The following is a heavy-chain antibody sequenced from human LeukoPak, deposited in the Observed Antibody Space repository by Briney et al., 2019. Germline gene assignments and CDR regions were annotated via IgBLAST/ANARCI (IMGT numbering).Heavy chain of an antibody. Sequence: ASVKVSCKASGYTFTGYYVHWVRQAPGQGLEWMGWINPNSGGTNYAQKFQGRVTMTRDTSISTAYMELSRLRSDDTAVYYCARVKVGYCTNGVCYLFDPWGQGTLVTVSS. CDR2: INPNSGGT. CDR1: GYTFTGYY. J-gene: IGHJ5*02. CDR3: ARVKVGYCTNGVCYLFDP. D-gene: IGHD2-8*01. V-gene: IGHV1-2*02.